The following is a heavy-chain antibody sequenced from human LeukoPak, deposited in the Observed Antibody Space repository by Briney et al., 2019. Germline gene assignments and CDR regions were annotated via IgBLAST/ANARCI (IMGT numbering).Heavy chain of an antibody. CDR3: ARRGGSGWPHYYYYYYMDV. CDR1: GGSISSYH. Sequence: SETLSLTCTVSGGSISSYHWSWIRQPPGKGLEWIGYIYTSGSTNYNPSLKSRVTISVDTSKNQFSLKLSSVTAADTAVYYCARRGGSGWPHYYYYYYMDVWGKGTTVTVSS. CDR2: IYTSGST. V-gene: IGHV4-4*09. J-gene: IGHJ6*03. D-gene: IGHD6-19*01.